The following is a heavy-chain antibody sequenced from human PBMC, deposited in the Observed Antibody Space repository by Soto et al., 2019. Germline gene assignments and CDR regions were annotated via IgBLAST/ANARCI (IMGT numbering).Heavy chain of an antibody. CDR3: ARGRRGVIVPAAKYYYYYYMDV. V-gene: IGHV4-34*01. J-gene: IGHJ6*03. CDR1: GGSFSGYY. CDR2: INHSGST. D-gene: IGHD2-2*01. Sequence: QVPLQQWGAGLLKPSETLSLTCAVYGGSFSGYYWSWIRQPPGKGLEWIGEINHSGSTNYNPSLKSRVTISVDTSKNQFSLKLSSVTAADTAVYYCARGRRGVIVPAAKYYYYYYMDVWGKGTTVTVSS.